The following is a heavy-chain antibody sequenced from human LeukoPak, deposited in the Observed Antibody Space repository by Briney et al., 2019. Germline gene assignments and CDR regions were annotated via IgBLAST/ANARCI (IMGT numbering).Heavy chain of an antibody. CDR2: IWYDGSNK. D-gene: IGHD2-15*01. J-gene: IGHJ4*02. Sequence: GGSLRLSCAASGFTFSSYGMHWVRQAPGKGLEWVAVIWYDGSNKYYADSVKGRFTISRDNSKNTLYLQMNSLRVEDTAVYYCARCSGGSCYFDYWGQGTLVTVSS. CDR3: ARCSGGSCYFDY. CDR1: GFTFSSYG. V-gene: IGHV3-33*01.